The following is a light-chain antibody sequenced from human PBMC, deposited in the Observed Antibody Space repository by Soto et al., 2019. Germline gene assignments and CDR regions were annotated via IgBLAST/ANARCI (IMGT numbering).Light chain of an antibody. CDR3: QQRSNWPPLT. CDR2: DAS. V-gene: IGKV3-11*01. Sequence: EIVLTQSPATLSLSPGERATLSCRASQSVSSYLAWYQQKPGQAPRLLIYDASNRATGIPARFSGSGSETDFTLTIRRLEPEDFAVYYCQQRSNWPPLTFGQGTRLEIK. CDR1: QSVSSY. J-gene: IGKJ5*01.